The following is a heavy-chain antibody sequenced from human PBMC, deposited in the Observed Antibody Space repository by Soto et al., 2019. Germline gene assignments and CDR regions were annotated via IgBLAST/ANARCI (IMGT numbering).Heavy chain of an antibody. CDR1: GVTFSSYA. D-gene: IGHD6-13*01. Sequence: EVQLLESGGGLVQPGGSLRLSCAASGVTFSSYAMSWVRQAPGKGLEWVSAISGSGGSTYYADSVKGRFTISRDNSKNTLYLQMNSLRAEDTAVYYCARPGYSSSWYWVYWGQGTLVTVSS. CDR2: ISGSGGST. CDR3: ARPGYSSSWYWVY. J-gene: IGHJ4*02. V-gene: IGHV3-23*01.